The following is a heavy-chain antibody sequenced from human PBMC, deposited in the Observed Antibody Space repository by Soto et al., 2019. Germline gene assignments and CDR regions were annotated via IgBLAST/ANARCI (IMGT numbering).Heavy chain of an antibody. V-gene: IGHV4-30-4*02. J-gene: IGHJ4*02. Sequence: APETLSLTXTVSGASISRGAYYWGWPRQTTRKCLEWIGYIYYSGSTYYNPYHKSRVTITVDTSKKQYSLELSSVTAEEPAVYYCAIVLEGATLDDWGQGTPVTVSS. CDR3: AIVLEGATLDD. CDR2: IYYSGST. D-gene: IGHD1-26*01. CDR1: GASISRGAYY.